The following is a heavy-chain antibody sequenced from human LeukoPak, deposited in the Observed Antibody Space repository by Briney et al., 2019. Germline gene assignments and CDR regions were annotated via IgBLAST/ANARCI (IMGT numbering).Heavy chain of an antibody. CDR1: GGSISSGSYY. CDR3: ARYSSSWYGDAFDI. D-gene: IGHD6-13*01. J-gene: IGHJ3*02. Sequence: SETLSLTCTVSGGSISSGSYYWSWIRQPPGKGLEWIGYIYYSGSTNYNPSLKSRVTISLDTSKTQFSLKLSSVTAADTAVYYCARYSSSWYGDAFDIWGQGTMVTVSS. CDR2: IYYSGST. V-gene: IGHV4-61*01.